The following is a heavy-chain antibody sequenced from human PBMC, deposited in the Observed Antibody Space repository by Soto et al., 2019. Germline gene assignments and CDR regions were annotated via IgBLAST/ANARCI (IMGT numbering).Heavy chain of an antibody. V-gene: IGHV3-23*01. J-gene: IGHJ1*01. CDR1: GFTFSSYA. CDR3: AKVGTSHCSGGSCYIWYFQH. Sequence: GGSLRLSCAASGFTFSSYAMSWVRQAPGKGLEWVSAISGSGGSTYYADSVKGRFPISRDNSKNPLYLQMNSLRAQDTAVYYCAKVGTSHCSGGSCYIWYFQHWGQGTLVTVSS. CDR2: ISGSGGST. D-gene: IGHD2-15*01.